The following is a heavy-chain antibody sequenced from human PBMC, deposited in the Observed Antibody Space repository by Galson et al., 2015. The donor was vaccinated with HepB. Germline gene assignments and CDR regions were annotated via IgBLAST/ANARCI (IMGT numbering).Heavy chain of an antibody. CDR1: GYTFTSYY. V-gene: IGHV1-46*01. Sequence: SVKVSCKASGYTFTSYYMHWVRQAPGQGLEWMGIINPSGGSTSYAQKFQGRVTMTRDTSTSTVYMELSSLRSEDTAVYYCARNYYGSGSYIYYYGMDVWGQGTTVTVSS. D-gene: IGHD3-10*01. CDR3: ARNYYGSGSYIYYYGMDV. CDR2: INPSGGST. J-gene: IGHJ6*02.